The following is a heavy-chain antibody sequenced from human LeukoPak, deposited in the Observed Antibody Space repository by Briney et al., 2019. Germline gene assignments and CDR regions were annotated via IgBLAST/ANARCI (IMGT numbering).Heavy chain of an antibody. D-gene: IGHD3-3*01. CDR2: MYYSGST. CDR3: ASSHPLGSNNDYYTPFDY. Sequence: PSETLSLTCTVSGGSISNYYWSWLRQPPGKGLEWIGYMYYSGSTNYNPSLKSRVTISVDTSKNQFSLKLSSVTAADTAVYYCASSHPLGSNNDYYTPFDYWGQGTLVTVSS. J-gene: IGHJ4*02. V-gene: IGHV4-59*01. CDR1: GGSISNYY.